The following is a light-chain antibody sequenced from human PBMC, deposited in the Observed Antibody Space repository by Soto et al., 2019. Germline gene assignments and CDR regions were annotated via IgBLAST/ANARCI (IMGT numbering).Light chain of an antibody. J-gene: IGKJ4*01. CDR2: GAS. CDR1: QSVRNNY. Sequence: EIVLTQSPGTLSLSPGERATLSCRASQSVRNNYLAWYQQRPGQAPRLLIYGASSRATGIPDRFSGSGSETDFTLPISKLEPEDFEVYYCQQYGSSPLTFGGGTKVEIK. V-gene: IGKV3-20*01. CDR3: QQYGSSPLT.